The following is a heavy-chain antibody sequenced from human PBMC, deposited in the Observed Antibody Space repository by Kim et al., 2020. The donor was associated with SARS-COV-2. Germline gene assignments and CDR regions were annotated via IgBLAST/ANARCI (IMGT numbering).Heavy chain of an antibody. Sequence: SETLSLTCTVSGGSISSYYWSWIRQPPGKGLEWIGYIYYSGSTNYNPSLKSRVTISVDTSKNQFSLKLSSVTAADTAVYYCARHEKVTIFGVVIFGYMDVWGEGATVTVSS. J-gene: IGHJ6*03. D-gene: IGHD3-3*01. CDR3: ARHEKVTIFGVVIFGYMDV. CDR2: IYYSGST. CDR1: GGSISSYY. V-gene: IGHV4-59*08.